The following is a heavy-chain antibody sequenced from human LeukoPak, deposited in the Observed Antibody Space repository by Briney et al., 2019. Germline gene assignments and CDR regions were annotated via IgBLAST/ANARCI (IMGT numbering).Heavy chain of an antibody. D-gene: IGHD1-1*01. CDR2: MNPNSGNT. J-gene: IGHJ5*02. Sequence: DSVKVSCKASGYTFTSYDINWVRQATGQGLEWMGWMNPNSGNTGYAQKFQGRVTMTRNTSISTAYMELSSLRSEDTAVYYCARGHDESNWFDPWGQGTLVTVSS. V-gene: IGHV1-8*01. CDR3: ARGHDESNWFDP. CDR1: GYTFTSYD.